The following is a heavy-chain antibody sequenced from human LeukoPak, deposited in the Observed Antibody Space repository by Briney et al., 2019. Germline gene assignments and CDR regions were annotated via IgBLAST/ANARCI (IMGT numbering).Heavy chain of an antibody. CDR3: ARDSLFYYFDY. CDR1: GFTFNSYS. CDR2: ITSSSRYI. V-gene: IGHV3-21*01. J-gene: IGHJ4*02. Sequence: GGSLRLSCGVSGFTFNSYSMNWIRQAPGKGLEWVSSITSSSRYIKYSDSVKGRFTISRDNARSSLYLQMNSLRAEDTAVYYCARDSLFYYFDYWGQGTLVTVSS.